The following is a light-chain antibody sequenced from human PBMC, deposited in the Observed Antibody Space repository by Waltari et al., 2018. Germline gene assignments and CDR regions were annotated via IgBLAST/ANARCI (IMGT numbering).Light chain of an antibody. J-gene: IGKJ1*01. CDR2: GAS. Sequence: EIVLPQSPGTLSLSVGERATVSCRASASVSRALAWYQQKPGQAPRLLIYGASTRATGIPDRFSGSGSGTDFSLTISRLEPDDFAVYYCQHYLRLPVTFGQGTTVEI. CDR1: ASVSRA. V-gene: IGKV3-20*01. CDR3: QHYLRLPVT.